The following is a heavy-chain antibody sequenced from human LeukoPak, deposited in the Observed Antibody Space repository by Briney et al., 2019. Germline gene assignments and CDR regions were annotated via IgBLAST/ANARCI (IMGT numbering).Heavy chain of an antibody. V-gene: IGHV3-7*01. Sequence: GGSLRLSCAASGFTFSSYWMSWVRQAPGKGLEWVANIKQDGSEEYYVDSVKGRFTISRDNARNSLYLQMNSLRAEDTAVYYCARDRGSTSRDVWGKGTTVTTSS. J-gene: IGHJ6*04. CDR2: IKQDGSEE. D-gene: IGHD2-15*01. CDR1: GFTFSSYW. CDR3: ARDRGSTSRDV.